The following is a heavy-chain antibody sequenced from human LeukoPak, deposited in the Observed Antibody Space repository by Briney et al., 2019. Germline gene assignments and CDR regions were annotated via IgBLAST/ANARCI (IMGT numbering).Heavy chain of an antibody. CDR1: GDSVSSNSAA. CDR2: TYYRSKWYN. D-gene: IGHD6-19*01. V-gene: IGHV6-1*01. J-gene: IGHJ6*03. Sequence: SQTLSLTCAISGDSVSSNSAAWNWIRQSPSRGLEWLGRTYYRSKWYNDYAVSVKSRITINPDTSKNQFSLQLNSVTPEDTAVYYCARGGIAVAGSNYYYYYMDVWGKGTTVTVSS. CDR3: ARGGIAVAGSNYYYYYMDV.